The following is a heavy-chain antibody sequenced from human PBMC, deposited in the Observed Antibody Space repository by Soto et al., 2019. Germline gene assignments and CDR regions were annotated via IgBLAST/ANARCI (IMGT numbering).Heavy chain of an antibody. Sequence: EVQLVETGGGLIQPGGSLRLSCAASGFTVSSNYMSWVRQAPGQGLEWVSFIYSGGRTYYADSVKGRFTISRDNSKNTLYLQMNSLRAEDTAGYYCAREAISRDYFDYWGQGTRVIVSS. V-gene: IGHV3-53*02. J-gene: IGHJ4*02. CDR3: AREAISRDYFDY. CDR2: IYSGGRT. CDR1: GFTVSSNY. D-gene: IGHD2-2*01.